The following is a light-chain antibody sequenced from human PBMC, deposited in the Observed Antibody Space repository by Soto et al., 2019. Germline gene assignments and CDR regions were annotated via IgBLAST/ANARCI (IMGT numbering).Light chain of an antibody. CDR2: AVS. CDR1: QGINNH. CDR3: LQHEDYPLT. Sequence: DIQMTQSPSSVSASVGDRFTITCRSSQGINNHLAWFQQKPGKVPKRLIYAVSTLQSGVPSRFSGSGSGTEFTLTISSLQPEDFATYYCLQHEDYPLTFGGGTKVDI. V-gene: IGKV1-17*03. J-gene: IGKJ4*01.